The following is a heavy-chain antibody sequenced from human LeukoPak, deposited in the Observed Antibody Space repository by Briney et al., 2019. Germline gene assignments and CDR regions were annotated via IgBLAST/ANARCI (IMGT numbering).Heavy chain of an antibody. CDR1: GGSISSGGYY. J-gene: IGHJ4*02. V-gene: IGHV4-39*07. CDR3: ARMPQGVGWYKPIDY. D-gene: IGHD6-19*01. CDR2: INHSGST. Sequence: SETLSLTCTVSGGSISSGGYYWSWIRQPPGKGLEWIGEINHSGSTNYNPSLKSRVTISVDTSKNQFSLKLSSVTAADTAVYYCARMPQGVGWYKPIDYWGQGTLVTVSS.